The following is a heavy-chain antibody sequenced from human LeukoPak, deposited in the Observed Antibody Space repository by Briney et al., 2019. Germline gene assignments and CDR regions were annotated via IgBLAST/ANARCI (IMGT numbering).Heavy chain of an antibody. CDR3: ARLGIAAAGTWDYYYYYYMDV. Sequence: GGSLRLSCAASGFTFSSYWMSWVRQAPGKGLEWVANIKQDGSEKYYVDSVKGRFTISRDNAKNSLYVQMNSLRAEDTAVYYCARLGIAAAGTWDYYYYYYMDVWGKGTTVTVSS. V-gene: IGHV3-7*01. CDR1: GFTFSSYW. D-gene: IGHD6-13*01. J-gene: IGHJ6*03. CDR2: IKQDGSEK.